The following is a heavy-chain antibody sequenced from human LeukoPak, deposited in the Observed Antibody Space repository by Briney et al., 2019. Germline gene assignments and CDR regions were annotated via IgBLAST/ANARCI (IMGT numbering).Heavy chain of an antibody. Sequence: ASVKVSCKASGYIFTGFYMHWVRQAPGQGPEWMGRINPNNGDTKYAQKFHDRVTMTRDTSLTTAYMELTRLTSDDTAFYYCARNGQLLSGGNWFDPWGQGALVTVSS. CDR3: ARNGQLLSGGNWFDP. CDR2: INPNNGDT. V-gene: IGHV1-2*06. J-gene: IGHJ5*02. D-gene: IGHD2-2*01. CDR1: GYIFTGFY.